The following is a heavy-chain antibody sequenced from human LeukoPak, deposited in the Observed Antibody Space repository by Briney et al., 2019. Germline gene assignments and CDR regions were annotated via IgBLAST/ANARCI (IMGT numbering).Heavy chain of an antibody. J-gene: IGHJ4*02. CDR3: ARGRGQLERRSVFALDY. Sequence: SETLSLTCAVYGGSFSGYYWSWIRQPPGKGLEWIGEINHSGSTNYNPSLKSQVTISVDTSKNQFSLKLSSVTAADTAVYYCARGRGQLERRSVFALDYWGQGTLVTVSS. CDR1: GGSFSGYY. CDR2: INHSGST. V-gene: IGHV4-34*01. D-gene: IGHD1-1*01.